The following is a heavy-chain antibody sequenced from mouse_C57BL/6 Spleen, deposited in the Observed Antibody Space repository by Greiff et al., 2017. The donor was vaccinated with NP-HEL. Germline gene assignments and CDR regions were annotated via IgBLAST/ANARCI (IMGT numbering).Heavy chain of an antibody. CDR3: ARGRYSNYVYAMDY. D-gene: IGHD2-5*01. CDR2: IYPGSGST. J-gene: IGHJ4*01. Sequence: VQLQQPGAELVKPGASVKMSCRASGYTFTSYWITWVKQRPGQGLEWIGDIYPGSGSTNYNEKFKSKATLTVDTSSSTAYMQLSSLTSEDSAVYYCARGRYSNYVYAMDYWGQGTSVTVSS. CDR1: GYTFTSYW. V-gene: IGHV1-55*01.